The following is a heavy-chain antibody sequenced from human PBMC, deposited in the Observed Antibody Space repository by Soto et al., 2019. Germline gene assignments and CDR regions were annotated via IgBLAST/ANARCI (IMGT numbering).Heavy chain of an antibody. D-gene: IGHD3-9*01. V-gene: IGHV3-30-3*01. J-gene: IGHJ5*02. Sequence: QMQLLESGGGVVQPGTALRLSCAASGFAFNSHSMHWVRQAPGKGLEWLALMTSDGSSKFYADSVKGRCTISRDNSKNTLYLEMNSLRSEDTAVYYCARDRVIIYTGYELDLWGQGTLVTVSS. CDR1: GFAFNSHS. CDR3: ARDRVIIYTGYELDL. CDR2: MTSDGSSK.